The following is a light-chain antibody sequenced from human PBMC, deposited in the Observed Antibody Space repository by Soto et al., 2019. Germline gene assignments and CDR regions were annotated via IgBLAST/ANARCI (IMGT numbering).Light chain of an antibody. V-gene: IGLV3-21*02. Sequence: SYELTQPPSVSVAPGQTARITCGGNNIGSKSVHWYQQKPGQAPVLVVYDDSDRPSVIPERFSGSNHWNMATLTFSRVEAVDDADYYCQVWDSSSDNHHVVFGGGTQLTVL. CDR3: QVWDSSSDNHHVV. J-gene: IGLJ2*01. CDR2: DDS. CDR1: NIGSKS.